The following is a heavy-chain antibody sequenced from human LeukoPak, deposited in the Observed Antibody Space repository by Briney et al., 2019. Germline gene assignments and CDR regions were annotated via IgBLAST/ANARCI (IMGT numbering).Heavy chain of an antibody. J-gene: IGHJ4*02. CDR2: MKSKTNAGTT. CDR3: TPSKGF. V-gene: IGHV3-15*01. CDR1: GFTLNKAW. Sequence: PGGSLPLSCPDCGFTLNKAWLSWLRPAPAKGVLWIGRMKSKTNAGTTDYAAPVKGRFTISSDDSKNTLYLEMNSLKIEDTAVYNCTPSKGFWGQGTLVTVSS.